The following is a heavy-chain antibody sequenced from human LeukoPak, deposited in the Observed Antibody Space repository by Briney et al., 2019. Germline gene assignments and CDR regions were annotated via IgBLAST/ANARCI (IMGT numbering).Heavy chain of an antibody. CDR3: ARVQGYCRSDTCYSEYFEH. D-gene: IGHD2-15*01. Sequence: GGSLRLSCAASGFTVSSIYMSWVRQAPGKGLGWVSSIYLRGDTYYADSVKGSFTISRDSSKDTLFLHMNSLRDEAEAVYYCARVQGYCRSDTCYSEYFEHWGQGTLVIVSS. CDR1: GFTVSSIY. CDR2: IYLRGDT. V-gene: IGHV3-66*01. J-gene: IGHJ1*01.